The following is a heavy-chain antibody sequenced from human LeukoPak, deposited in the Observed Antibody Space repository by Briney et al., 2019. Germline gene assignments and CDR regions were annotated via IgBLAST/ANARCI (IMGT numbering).Heavy chain of an antibody. V-gene: IGHV4-59*01. D-gene: IGHD5-18*01. CDR1: SGSISGYY. Sequence: SETLSLTCTVSSGSISGYYWNWIRQPPGKGLEWIGHIYYSGSTNYNPSLKSRVTISLATSKNQFSLNLNSVTAADTAVYYCGRYSYGYGGLWGQGTLVTVSS. CDR3: GRYSYGYGGL. J-gene: IGHJ4*02. CDR2: IYYSGST.